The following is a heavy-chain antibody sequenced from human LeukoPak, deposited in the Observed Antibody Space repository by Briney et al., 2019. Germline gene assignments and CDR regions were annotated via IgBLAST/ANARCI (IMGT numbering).Heavy chain of an antibody. V-gene: IGHV4-59*06. CDR1: GGSISGYY. D-gene: IGHD3-10*01. J-gene: IGHJ4*02. CDR3: ARERFGESQIDY. Sequence: PSETLSLTCTVSGGSISGYYWTWIRQHPGKGLEWIGYIYYSGSTYYNPSLKSRVTISVDTSKNQFSLKLSSVTAADTAVYYCARERFGESQIDYWGQGTLVTVSS. CDR2: IYYSGST.